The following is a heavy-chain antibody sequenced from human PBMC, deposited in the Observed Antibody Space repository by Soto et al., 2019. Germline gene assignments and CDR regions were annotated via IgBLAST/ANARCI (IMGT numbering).Heavy chain of an antibody. CDR3: ARVMGHYDILTGPYNWFDP. J-gene: IGHJ5*02. D-gene: IGHD3-9*01. V-gene: IGHV4-31*03. CDR1: GGSISSGGYY. CDR2: IYYSGST. Sequence: PSETLSLTCTVSGGSISSGGYYWSWIRQHPGKGLEWIGYIYYSGSTYYNPSLKSRVTISVDTSKNQFSLKLSSVTAADTAVYYCARVMGHYDILTGPYNWFDPWGQVTLVTVSS.